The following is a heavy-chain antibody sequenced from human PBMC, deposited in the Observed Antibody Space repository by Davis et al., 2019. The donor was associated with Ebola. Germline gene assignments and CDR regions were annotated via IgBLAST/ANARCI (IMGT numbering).Heavy chain of an antibody. D-gene: IGHD2-15*01. J-gene: IGHJ5*02. CDR2: INPSGGST. V-gene: IGHV1-46*01. CDR1: GYTFTSYY. CDR3: ARDRVVVVAATGWFDP. Sequence: ASVKVSCKASGYTFTSYYMHWVRQAPGQGLEWMGIINPSGGSTSYAQKFQGRVTMTRDTSTSTVYMELSRLRSDDTAVYYCARDRVVVVAATGWFDPWGQGTLVTVSS.